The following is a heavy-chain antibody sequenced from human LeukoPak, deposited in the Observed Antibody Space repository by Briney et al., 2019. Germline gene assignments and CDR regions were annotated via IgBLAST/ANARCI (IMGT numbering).Heavy chain of an antibody. J-gene: IGHJ4*02. CDR2: VYSDGKT. Sequence: GGSLRLSCAASGFTVSTNYMSWARQAPGKGREWVSVVYSDGKTCYADAVRGRFTISKDSSRNTLYLQMNSLRAEDTAVYYCEGWERPFDYWGQGTLVTVSS. D-gene: IGHD1-26*01. CDR1: GFTVSTNY. V-gene: IGHV3-53*01. CDR3: EGWERPFDY.